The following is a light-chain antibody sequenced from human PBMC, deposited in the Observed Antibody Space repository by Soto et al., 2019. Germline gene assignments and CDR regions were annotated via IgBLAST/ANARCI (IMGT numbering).Light chain of an antibody. CDR2: EVR. J-gene: IGLJ1*01. V-gene: IGLV2-14*01. CDR1: MRDVGAYNL. CDR3: SSYAGSTNFYV. Sequence: QSALTQPASVSGSAGQSITISCSGTMRDVGAYNLVSWYQQHPGTAPKLITYEVRNRPSGISSRFSGSRSGNTASLTVSGLQAEDEADYYCSSYAGSTNFYVFGTGTKVTVL.